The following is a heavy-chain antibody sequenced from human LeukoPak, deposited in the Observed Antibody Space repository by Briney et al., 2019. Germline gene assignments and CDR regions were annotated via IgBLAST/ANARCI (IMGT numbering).Heavy chain of an antibody. V-gene: IGHV1-2*02. Sequence: ASVKVSCKASGYTFTCYYMHWVRQAPGQGLEWMGWINPNSGGTNYAQKFQGRVTMTRDTSISTAYMELSRLRSDDTAVYYCARDPTPYYYDSSGYLYYFDYWGQGTLVTVSS. J-gene: IGHJ4*02. CDR1: GYTFTCYY. D-gene: IGHD3-22*01. CDR2: INPNSGGT. CDR3: ARDPTPYYYDSSGYLYYFDY.